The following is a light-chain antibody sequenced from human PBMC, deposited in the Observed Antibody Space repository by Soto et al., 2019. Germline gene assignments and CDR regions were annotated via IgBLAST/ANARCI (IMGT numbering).Light chain of an antibody. Sequence: AIKMTQSPSSLSASVEDRVNITCRASQGIRNDLAWYQQRPGAAPKLLIFASSNLQTGVPSRFRGSGSGTDFTLTISSLLPADFETYYCLQDYTYPRTFGQGTKVDIK. CDR1: QGIRND. CDR3: LQDYTYPRT. J-gene: IGKJ1*01. CDR2: ASS. V-gene: IGKV1-6*01.